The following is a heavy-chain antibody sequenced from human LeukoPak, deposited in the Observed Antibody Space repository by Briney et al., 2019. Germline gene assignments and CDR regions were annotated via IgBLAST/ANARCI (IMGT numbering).Heavy chain of an antibody. J-gene: IGHJ3*02. D-gene: IGHD3/OR15-3a*01. CDR3: ARVDLQYAFDI. CDR2: IYYSGIT. CDR1: GGSISATGYF. Sequence: SETLSLTCTVSGGSISATGYFWGWIHQPPGKGLEWIGSIYYSGITHYNPSLKSRVTISVDTSKNQFSLKLSSVTAADTAVYYCARVDLQYAFDIWGQGTVVTVSS. V-gene: IGHV4-39*07.